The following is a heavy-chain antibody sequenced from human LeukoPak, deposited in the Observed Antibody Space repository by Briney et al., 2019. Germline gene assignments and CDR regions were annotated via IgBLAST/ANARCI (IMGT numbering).Heavy chain of an antibody. CDR1: GYTLTELS. J-gene: IGHJ4*02. Sequence: ASVKVSCKVSGYTLTELSMHWVRQAPGKGLEWMGGFDPEDGETIYAQKFQGRVTMTEDTSTDTAYMELSSLRSEDTAVYYCATDRYGIAVAGYYFDYWGQGTLVTVSS. V-gene: IGHV1-24*01. CDR2: FDPEDGET. D-gene: IGHD6-19*01. CDR3: ATDRYGIAVAGYYFDY.